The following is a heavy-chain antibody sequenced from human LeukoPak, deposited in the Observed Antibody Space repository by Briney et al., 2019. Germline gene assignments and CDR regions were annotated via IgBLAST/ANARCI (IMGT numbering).Heavy chain of an antibody. J-gene: IGHJ4*02. V-gene: IGHV3-53*01. CDR1: GFTVSSNY. CDR2: IYNGDGT. CDR3: ARRGDNWGFFDY. Sequence: PGGSLRLSCAASGFTVSSNYMSWVRQAPGKGLEWVSVIYNGDGTYYADSVKGRFTISRDNSKNALYLQMNSLRAGDTAVYYCARRGDNWGFFDYWGQGTLVTVSS. D-gene: IGHD7-27*01.